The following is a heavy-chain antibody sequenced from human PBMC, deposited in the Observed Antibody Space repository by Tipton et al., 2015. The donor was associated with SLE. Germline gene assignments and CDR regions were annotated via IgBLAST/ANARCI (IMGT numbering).Heavy chain of an antibody. CDR3: VKEGGDY. CDR1: GFTLSSYG. D-gene: IGHD3-16*01. J-gene: IGHJ4*02. CDR2: MRYHGHDI. V-gene: IGHV3-30*02. Sequence: GSLRLSCAASGFTLSSYGIHWVRQAPGKGLEWVAFMRYHGHDIYYADFVEGRFTISRDISKNTLYLHMNSLRLEDTAVYYCVKEGGDYWGQGTQVNVSS.